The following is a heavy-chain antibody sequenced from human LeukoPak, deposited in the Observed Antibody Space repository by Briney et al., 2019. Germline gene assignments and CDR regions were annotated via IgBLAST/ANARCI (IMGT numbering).Heavy chain of an antibody. J-gene: IGHJ5*02. D-gene: IGHD6-13*01. CDR3: ARTIAAAVNWFDP. CDR1: GYTFTGYY. Sequence: ASVKLSCNASGYTFTGYYMHWVRQAPGHGLEWMGWINPNSGGTNYAQKFQGRVTMTRDTSISTAYMELSRLRSDDTAVYYCARTIAAAVNWFDPWGQGTLVTVSS. CDR2: INPNSGGT. V-gene: IGHV1-2*02.